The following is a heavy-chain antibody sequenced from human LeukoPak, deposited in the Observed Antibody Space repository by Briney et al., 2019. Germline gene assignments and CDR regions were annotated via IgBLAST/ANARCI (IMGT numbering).Heavy chain of an antibody. CDR3: ARDSLSISMLVEY. V-gene: IGHV3-7*01. D-gene: IGHD2/OR15-2a*01. CDR1: GFTFSSYW. J-gene: IGHJ4*02. CDR2: IKQDGSEK. Sequence: GGSLRLSCAASGFTFSSYWMSWVRQAPGKGLEWVANIKQDGSEKYYVDSVKGRFTISRDNAKNSLYLQMNSLGAEDTAVYYCARDSLSISMLVEYWGQGTLVTVSS.